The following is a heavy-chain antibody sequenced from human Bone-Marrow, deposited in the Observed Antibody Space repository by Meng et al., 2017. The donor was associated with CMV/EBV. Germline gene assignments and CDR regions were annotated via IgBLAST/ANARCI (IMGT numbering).Heavy chain of an antibody. Sequence: GESLKISCGASGFTFSNSGMHWVRQAPGKGLEWVSVIYSGGSTYYADSVKGRFTISRDNSKNTLYLQMNSLRAEDTAVYYCARGHLPTTVTYYYYGMDVWGQGTTVTVSS. V-gene: IGHV3-53*01. CDR1: GFTFSNSG. CDR3: ARGHLPTTVTYYYYGMDV. CDR2: IYSGGST. D-gene: IGHD4-11*01. J-gene: IGHJ6*02.